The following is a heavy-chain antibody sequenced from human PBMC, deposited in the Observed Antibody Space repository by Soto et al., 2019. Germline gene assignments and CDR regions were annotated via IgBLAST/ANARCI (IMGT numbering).Heavy chain of an antibody. V-gene: IGHV4-34*01. CDR2: INHSGST. CDR3: ARGAGTRYFDWP. Sequence: SETLSLTCAVYGGSFSGYYWSWIRQPPGKGLEWIGEINHSGSTNYNPSLKSRVTISVDTSKNQFSLKLSSVTAADTAVYYCARGAGTRYFDWPWGQGTLVTAPQ. J-gene: IGHJ5*02. CDR1: GGSFSGYY. D-gene: IGHD3-9*01.